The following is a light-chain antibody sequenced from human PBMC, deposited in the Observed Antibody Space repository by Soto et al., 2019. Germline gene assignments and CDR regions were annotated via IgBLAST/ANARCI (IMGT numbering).Light chain of an antibody. V-gene: IGKV3-20*01. CDR3: QQLDSSVT. CDR1: QSVSRTF. J-gene: IGKJ1*01. Sequence: EIVLTQSPGSLSLSPGERATLSCRASQSVSRTFFAWYQQRPGQAPRLLMYGASSKATGIPERFSGSGSGTDFTLTISRLEPEDFAVYYCQQLDSSVTFGQGTKVEIK. CDR2: GAS.